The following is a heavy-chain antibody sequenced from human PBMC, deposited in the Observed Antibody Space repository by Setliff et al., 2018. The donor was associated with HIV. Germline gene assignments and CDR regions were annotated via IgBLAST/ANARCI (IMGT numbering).Heavy chain of an antibody. J-gene: IGHJ6*03. CDR1: GGSISSEGYY. V-gene: IGHV4-61*08. CDR2: IYDSGST. CDR3: ARHDGMKAARRYNNDYMDV. D-gene: IGHD6-6*01. Sequence: SETLSLTCTVSGGSISSEGYYWSWIRQHPGKGLEWIGYIYDSGSTNYNPSLKSRVTISVDTSKKQFSLKRRPVTAADTAVYYCARHDGMKAARRYNNDYMDVWGKGTTVTVSS.